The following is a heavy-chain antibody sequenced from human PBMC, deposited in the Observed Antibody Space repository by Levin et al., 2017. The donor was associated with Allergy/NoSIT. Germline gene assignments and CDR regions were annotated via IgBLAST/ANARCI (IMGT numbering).Heavy chain of an antibody. D-gene: IGHD7-27*01. Sequence: GGSLRLSCAASGFILRTSDMNWVRQAPGKGLEWISFITRTSRTITYADSVKGRFTVSRDNAKNSLYLDMNSLRAEDTAVYYCVTDESGDEDFDYWGQGTLVTVSS. CDR2: ITRTSRTI. V-gene: IGHV3-48*01. CDR3: VTDESGDEDFDY. J-gene: IGHJ4*02. CDR1: GFILRTSD.